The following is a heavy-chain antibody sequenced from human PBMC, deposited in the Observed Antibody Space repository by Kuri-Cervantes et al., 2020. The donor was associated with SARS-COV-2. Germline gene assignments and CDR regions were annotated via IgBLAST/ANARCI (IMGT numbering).Heavy chain of an antibody. V-gene: IGHV4-59*08. CDR2: IYYSGST. CDR1: GGSISSYY. J-gene: IGHJ4*02. CDR3: ARPGHYYDISGYYYEFDY. D-gene: IGHD3-22*01. Sequence: SETLSLTCTVSGGSISSYYWSWIRQPPGKGLEWIGYIYYSGSTNYNPSLKSRVTISVDTSKNQFSLKLSSVTAADTAVYYCARPGHYYDISGYYYEFDYWGQGTLVTVSS.